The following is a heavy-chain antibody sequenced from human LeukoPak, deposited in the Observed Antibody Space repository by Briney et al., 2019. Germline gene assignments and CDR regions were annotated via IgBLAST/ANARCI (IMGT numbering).Heavy chain of an antibody. CDR2: IFYSVST. D-gene: IGHD2-15*01. CDR3: ATGRIVVVVAATIPFDY. CDR1: GGSISSSSYY. Sequence: PSETLSLTCTVSGGSISSSSYYWSCIRPPPGKGLDWNGCIFYSVSTYYNPSLKSRVTISVDTSKNQFSLKLSSVTAAGTAVYYCATGRIVVVVAATIPFDYWGQGTLVTVSS. V-gene: IGHV4-39*01. J-gene: IGHJ4*02.